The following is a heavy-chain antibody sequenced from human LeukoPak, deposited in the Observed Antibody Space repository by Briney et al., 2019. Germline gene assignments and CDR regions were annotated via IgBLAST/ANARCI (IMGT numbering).Heavy chain of an antibody. J-gene: IGHJ4*02. CDR2: ISAYNGNT. CDR3: ARDTYGSGSYSPYYFDY. V-gene: IGHV1-18*01. Sequence: HRASVKVSCKASGYTFTSYGIRWLRQAPGQGLEWVGWISAYNGNTNYAQKLQGRVTMTTDTSTSTAYMELRSLRSDDTGVYYCARDTYGSGSYSPYYFDYWGQGTLVTVSS. D-gene: IGHD3-10*01. CDR1: GYTFTSYG.